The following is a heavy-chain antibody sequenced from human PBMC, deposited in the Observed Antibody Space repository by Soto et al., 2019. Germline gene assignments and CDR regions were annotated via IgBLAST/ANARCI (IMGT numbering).Heavy chain of an antibody. Sequence: GGSLRLSCAASGFTFSSYAMSWVRQAPGKGLEWVSAISGSGGSTYYADSVRGRFTISRDNSKNTLYLQMNSLRAEDTAVYYCANGVGILEWLRLWGMDVRGQGSSVTGSS. J-gene: IGHJ6*02. CDR1: GFTFSSYA. D-gene: IGHD5-12*01. CDR2: ISGSGGST. CDR3: ANGVGILEWLRLWGMDV. V-gene: IGHV3-23*01.